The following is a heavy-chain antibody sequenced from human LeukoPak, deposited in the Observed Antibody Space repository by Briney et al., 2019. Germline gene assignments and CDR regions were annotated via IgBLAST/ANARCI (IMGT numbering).Heavy chain of an antibody. D-gene: IGHD5-18*01. CDR2: IYYSGST. CDR3: ASLRTAMVRGYYYYMDV. V-gene: IGHV4-59*08. CDR1: GGSISSYY. J-gene: IGHJ6*03. Sequence: PSETLSLTCTVSGGSISSYYWSWIRQPPGKGLEWIGYIYYSGSTNYNPSLKSRVTISVYTSKNQFSLKLSSVTAADTAVYYCASLRTAMVRGYYYYMDVWGKGTTVTLSS.